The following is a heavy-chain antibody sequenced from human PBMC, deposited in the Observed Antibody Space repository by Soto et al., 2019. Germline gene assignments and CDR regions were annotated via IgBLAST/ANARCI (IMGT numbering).Heavy chain of an antibody. D-gene: IGHD6-19*01. Sequence: SETLSLTCAVYGGSFSGYYWSWIRQPPGKGLEWIGEINHSGSTNYNPSLKSRVTISVDTSKNQFSLKLSSVTAADTAVYYCAAKGRIAVAVNWFDPWGQGTLVTVSS. CDR2: INHSGST. CDR3: AAKGRIAVAVNWFDP. J-gene: IGHJ5*02. V-gene: IGHV4-34*01. CDR1: GGSFSGYY.